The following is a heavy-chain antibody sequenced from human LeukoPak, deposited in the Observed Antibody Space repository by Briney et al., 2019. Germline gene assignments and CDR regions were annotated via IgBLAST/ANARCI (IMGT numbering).Heavy chain of an antibody. CDR3: AREGTYYYDSSGYAGPYYYGMDV. J-gene: IGHJ6*02. V-gene: IGHV1-18*04. D-gene: IGHD3-22*01. CDR1: GYTFTNYF. CDR2: ISGYNGNT. Sequence: GASVKVSCKASGYTFTNYFIHWVRQAPGQGLEWMGWISGYNGNTNYAQKLQGRVTLTTDTSTSTAYMELRSLRSDDTAVYYCAREGTYYYDSSGYAGPYYYGMDVWGQGTTVTVSS.